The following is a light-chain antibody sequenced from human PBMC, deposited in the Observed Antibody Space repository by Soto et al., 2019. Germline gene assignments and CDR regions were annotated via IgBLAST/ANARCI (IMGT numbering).Light chain of an antibody. CDR1: QSIRSL. CDR2: DAS. Sequence: GDRVSKTCRASQSIRSLLAWYQQKPGKAPKLLIYDASSLESGVPSRFSGSGSGTEFTLTISSLQPDDFATYYCQQYNSYPWTSGQGTKVDIK. V-gene: IGKV1-5*01. CDR3: QQYNSYPWT. J-gene: IGKJ1*01.